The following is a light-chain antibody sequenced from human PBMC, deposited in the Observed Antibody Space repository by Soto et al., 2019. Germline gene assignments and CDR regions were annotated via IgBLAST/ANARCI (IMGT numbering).Light chain of an antibody. Sequence: NFMLTQPHSVSQSPGKTVTISCTRSSGSIASNYVQWYQQRPSSSPTTVIYENNQRPSGVPDRFSGSIDSSSNSASLTISGLKTEDEADYYCQSYDGTNWVFGGGTKLTVL. CDR3: QSYDGTNWV. J-gene: IGLJ3*02. CDR2: ENN. V-gene: IGLV6-57*01. CDR1: SGSIASNY.